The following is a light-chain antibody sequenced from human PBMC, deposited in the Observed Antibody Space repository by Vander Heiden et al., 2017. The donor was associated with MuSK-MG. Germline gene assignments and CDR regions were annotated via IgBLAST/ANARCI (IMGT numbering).Light chain of an antibody. CDR3: QQYDNLPWT. J-gene: IGKJ1*01. CDR2: DAS. CDR1: QDVRNY. Sequence: DIQMTQSPSSLSASVGDRVTITCQASQDVRNYLNWYQQRPGEAPKLLIYDASNLETGVPSRFSGSGSGTDFTFTISRLQPEDFAIYYCQQYDNLPWTFGQGTKVEIK. V-gene: IGKV1-33*01.